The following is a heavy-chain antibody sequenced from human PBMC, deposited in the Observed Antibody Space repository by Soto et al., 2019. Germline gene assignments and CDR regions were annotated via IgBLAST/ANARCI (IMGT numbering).Heavy chain of an antibody. D-gene: IGHD2-2*01. CDR2: INQSGNT. J-gene: IGHJ6*02. CDR3: ARPSYALNWDFHYGMQV. CDR1: GGSFSGYY. Sequence: QVHLQQWGAGVLKPSETLSLTCAVSGGSFSGYYWTWIRQIPGKGLEWIGEINQSGNTKYNPSLMSRFTMSVDTSRNQFSLKLRSVTAADTAVYYCARPSYALNWDFHYGMQVWGQGTSVTVSS. V-gene: IGHV4-34*01.